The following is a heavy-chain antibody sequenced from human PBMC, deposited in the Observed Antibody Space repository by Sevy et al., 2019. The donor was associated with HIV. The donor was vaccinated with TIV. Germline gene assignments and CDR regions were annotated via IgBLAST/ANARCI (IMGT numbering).Heavy chain of an antibody. CDR1: GFTFSSYN. CDR2: ISSSSSTI. D-gene: IGHD5-18*01. CDR3: ARDSLSWIQSIDC. Sequence: GGSLRLSCAASGFTFSSYNMNWVRQAPGKGLEWVSYISSSSSTIYYADSVKGRFTISRDNAKNSLYLQMNSLRAEDTAVYYCARDSLSWIQSIDCWGQGTLVTVSS. V-gene: IGHV3-48*01. J-gene: IGHJ4*02.